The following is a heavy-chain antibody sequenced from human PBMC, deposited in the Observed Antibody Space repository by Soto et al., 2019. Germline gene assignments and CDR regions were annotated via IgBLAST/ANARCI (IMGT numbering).Heavy chain of an antibody. CDR1: GYTFTSYG. D-gene: IGHD6-13*01. CDR3: ERGTRRQQLVQYWFDP. CDR2: ISAYNGNT. J-gene: IGHJ5*02. Sequence: ASVKVSCKASGYTFTSYGISWVRQAPGQGLEWMGWISAYNGNTNYAQKLQGRVTMTTDTSTSTAYMELRSLRSDDTAVYYCERGTRRQQLVQYWFDPWGQGTLVTVSS. V-gene: IGHV1-18*01.